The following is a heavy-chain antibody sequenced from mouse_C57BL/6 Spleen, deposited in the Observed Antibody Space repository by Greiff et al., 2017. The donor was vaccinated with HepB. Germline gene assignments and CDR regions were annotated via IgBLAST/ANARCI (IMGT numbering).Heavy chain of an antibody. D-gene: IGHD1-1*01. CDR3: ARRQIYYYSSSYEDYYAMDY. V-gene: IGHV1-7*01. CDR2: INPSSGYT. CDR1: GYTFTSYW. Sequence: VQLQQSGAELAKPGASVKLSCKASGYTFTSYWMHWVKQRPGQGLEWIGYINPSSGYTKYNQKFKDKATLTADKSSSTAYMQLSSLTYEDSAVYYCARRQIYYYSSSYEDYYAMDYWGQGTSVTVSS. J-gene: IGHJ4*01.